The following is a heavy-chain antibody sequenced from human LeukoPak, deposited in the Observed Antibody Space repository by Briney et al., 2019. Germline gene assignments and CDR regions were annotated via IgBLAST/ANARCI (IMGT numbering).Heavy chain of an antibody. V-gene: IGHV3-30*03. CDR2: ISYDGSNK. CDR3: AASPLAVAGLDY. J-gene: IGHJ4*02. CDR1: GFTFSSYG. D-gene: IGHD6-19*01. Sequence: PGGSPRLSCVASGFTFSSYGMHWVRQAPGKGLEWVAVISYDGSNKYYADSVKGRFTISRDNSKNTLYLQMNSLRAEDTAVYYCAASPLAVAGLDYWGQGTLVTVSS.